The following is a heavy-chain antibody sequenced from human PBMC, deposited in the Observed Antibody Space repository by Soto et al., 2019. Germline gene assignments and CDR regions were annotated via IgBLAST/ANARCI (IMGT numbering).Heavy chain of an antibody. CDR3: ARDQGILGPQRPNYYGQQGWFDP. V-gene: IGHV4-4*07. CDR2: IYTSGST. Sequence: SETLSLTCTVSGGSISSYYWSWIRQPAGKGLEWIGRIYTSGSTNYNPSLKSRVTMSVDTSKNQFSLKLSSVTAADTAVYHCARDQGILGPQRPNYYGQQGWFDPWGQGTLVTVS. CDR1: GGSISSYY. J-gene: IGHJ5*02. D-gene: IGHD3-10*01.